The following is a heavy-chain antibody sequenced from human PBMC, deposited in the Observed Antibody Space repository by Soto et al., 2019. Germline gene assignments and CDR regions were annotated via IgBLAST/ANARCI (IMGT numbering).Heavy chain of an antibody. Sequence: GASVKVSCKASGFTFTSSAVQWVRQARGQRLEWIGWIVVGSGNTNYAQKFQERVTITRDMSTSTAYMELSSLRSEDTAVYYCAADHARGYRSGWYDYWGQGTLVTVSS. D-gene: IGHD6-19*01. J-gene: IGHJ4*02. CDR1: GFTFTSSA. V-gene: IGHV1-58*01. CDR2: IVVGSGNT. CDR3: AADHARGYRSGWYDY.